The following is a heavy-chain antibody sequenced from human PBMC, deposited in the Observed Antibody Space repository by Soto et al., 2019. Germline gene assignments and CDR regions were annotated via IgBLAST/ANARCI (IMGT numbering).Heavy chain of an antibody. CDR3: ARHRSGSYYSVWFDP. V-gene: IGHV5-10-1*01. J-gene: IGHJ5*02. D-gene: IGHD3-10*01. Sequence: EVQLVQSGAEVKKPGESLRISCKGSRYNFTSYWISWVRQKPGTGLEWMGMIDPSDSYPTYSPSFQGQVTMSADKSISIAYLQLSSLKASDSAMYYCARHRSGSYYSVWFDPWGQGTLVTVSS. CDR1: RYNFTSYW. CDR2: IDPSDSYP.